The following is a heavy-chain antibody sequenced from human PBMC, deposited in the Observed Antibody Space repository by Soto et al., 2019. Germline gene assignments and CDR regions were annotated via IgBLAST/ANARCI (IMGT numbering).Heavy chain of an antibody. CDR3: APDGAAGAVMGV. CDR1: GLTFSTYG. V-gene: IGHV3-21*06. J-gene: IGHJ6*02. Sequence: EVQLVESGGGLVKPGGSLRLSCAASGLTFSTYGMNWVRQAPGKGLEWVSSISSGGEYLDYADSVKDRLTISGDNAKNSLYLQLDSLRVADSAVYYCAPDGAAGAVMGVWGQGTTVTVSS. D-gene: IGHD6-13*01. CDR2: ISSGGEYL.